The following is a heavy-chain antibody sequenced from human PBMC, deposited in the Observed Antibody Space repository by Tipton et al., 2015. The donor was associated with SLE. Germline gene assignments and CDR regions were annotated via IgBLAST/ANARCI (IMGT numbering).Heavy chain of an antibody. D-gene: IGHD2-15*01. V-gene: IGHV4-39*07. Sequence: TLSLTCTVSGASINNARYYWGWIRQPPGKGLEWIGSVYYTGSTYYNPSLESRVTVSVDTSKNQFSLRLSSVTAADTAVYYCATRGPYHYFDYWGQGTLVTVSS. CDR2: VYYTGST. CDR3: ATRGPYHYFDY. CDR1: GASINNARYY. J-gene: IGHJ4*02.